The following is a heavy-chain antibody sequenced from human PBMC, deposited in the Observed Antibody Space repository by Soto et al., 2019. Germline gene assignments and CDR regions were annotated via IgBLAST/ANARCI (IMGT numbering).Heavy chain of an antibody. V-gene: IGHV1-69*02. CDR1: GGTFNTYT. Sequence: QIQVVQSGAKVKKPESSVKVSCKPSGGTFNTYTVNWVRLAPGHGLEWMGRFIPILDMANYAQKFQDRVTITADRSTFTAYMELNSLTSDDTAVYYCAITYCRDNSCPRDFDFWGPGTRVTVSS. D-gene: IGHD2-21*01. J-gene: IGHJ4*02. CDR2: FIPILDMA. CDR3: AITYCRDNSCPRDFDF.